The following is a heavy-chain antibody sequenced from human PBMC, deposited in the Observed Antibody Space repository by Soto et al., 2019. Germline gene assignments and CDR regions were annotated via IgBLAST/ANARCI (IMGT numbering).Heavy chain of an antibody. CDR2: ISGRGDEI. J-gene: IGHJ4*02. D-gene: IGHD3-22*01. CDR1: GITFSDFA. Sequence: GGSLRLSCAASGITFSDFAMGWLRQTTGKGLEWVSTISGRGDEIYYADSVKGRFTISRDNSRSTLYLQMNSLRAEDTAVYFCAKEYYYDSSFDYWGQGVLVTVSS. V-gene: IGHV3-23*01. CDR3: AKEYYYDSSFDY.